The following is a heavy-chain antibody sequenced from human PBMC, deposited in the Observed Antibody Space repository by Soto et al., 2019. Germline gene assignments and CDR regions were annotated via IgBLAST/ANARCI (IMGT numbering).Heavy chain of an antibody. Sequence: QVQLVQSGAEVKKPGSSVKVSCKASGGTFSSYTISWVRQAPGQGLEWMGRIIPILGIANYAQKFQGRVTITAEKSTSTAYMELSSLRSEDTAVYYCASLDRGFGESPWGQGTLVTVSS. V-gene: IGHV1-69*02. CDR2: IIPILGIA. CDR1: GGTFSSYT. J-gene: IGHJ5*02. CDR3: ASLDRGFGESP. D-gene: IGHD3-10*01.